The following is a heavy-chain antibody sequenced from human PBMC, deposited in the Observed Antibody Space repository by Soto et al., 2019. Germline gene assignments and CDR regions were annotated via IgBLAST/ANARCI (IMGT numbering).Heavy chain of an antibody. CDR1: GFTFSSYA. CDR3: ARRSSGWYFDY. D-gene: IGHD6-19*01. Sequence: GGSLRLSCAASGFTFSSYAMSWVRQAPGKGLERVSAISGSGGSTYYADSVKGRFTISRDNSKNTLYLQMNSLRAEDTAVYYCARRSSGWYFDYWGQGTLVTVSS. J-gene: IGHJ4*02. CDR2: ISGSGGST. V-gene: IGHV3-23*01.